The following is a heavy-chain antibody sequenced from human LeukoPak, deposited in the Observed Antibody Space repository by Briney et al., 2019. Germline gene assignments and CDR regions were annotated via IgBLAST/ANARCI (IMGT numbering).Heavy chain of an antibody. CDR1: GFTFSYYS. CDR3: ARGGAYSYGYVGY. CDR2: ISSSSRSYI. Sequence: NPGGSLRLSCAASGFTFSYYSMNWVRQAPGKGLEWVSSISSSSRSYIYYADSVKGRFTISRDNAKNSLYLQMNSLRAADTAVYYCARGGAYSYGYVGYWGQGTLVTVSS. V-gene: IGHV3-21*01. D-gene: IGHD5-18*01. J-gene: IGHJ4*02.